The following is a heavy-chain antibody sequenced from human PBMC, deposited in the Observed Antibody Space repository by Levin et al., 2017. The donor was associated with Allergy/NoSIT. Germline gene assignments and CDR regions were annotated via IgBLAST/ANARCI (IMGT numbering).Heavy chain of an antibody. D-gene: IGHD3-9*01. CDR2: ISYDGSNK. V-gene: IGHV3-30-3*01. Sequence: AGGSLRLSCAASGFTFNSYAMHWVRQAPGKGLEWVAVISYDGSNKYYADSVKGRFTISRDNSKNTLYLQMNSLRAEDTAVYSCARGPYYDVLTTYHPGDYWGQGTLVTVSS. CDR1: GFTFNSYA. CDR3: ARGPYYDVLTTYHPGDY. J-gene: IGHJ4*02.